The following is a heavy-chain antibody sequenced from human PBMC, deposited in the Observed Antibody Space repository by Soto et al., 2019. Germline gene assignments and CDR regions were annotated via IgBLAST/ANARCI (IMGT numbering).Heavy chain of an antibody. CDR1: GFTFSSYE. CDR3: ARSYYDILTGYRTSTLFDY. J-gene: IGHJ4*02. CDR2: ISSSGSTI. Sequence: GGSLRLSCAASGFTFSSYEMSWVRQAPGKGLEWVSYISSSGSTIYYADSVKGRFTISRDNAKNSLYLQMNSLRAEDTAVYYCARSYYDILTGYRTSTLFDYWGQGTLVTVSS. V-gene: IGHV3-48*03. D-gene: IGHD3-9*01.